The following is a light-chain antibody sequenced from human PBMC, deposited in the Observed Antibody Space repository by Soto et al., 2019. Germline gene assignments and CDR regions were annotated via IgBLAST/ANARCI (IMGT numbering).Light chain of an antibody. Sequence: DIQMTQSPSSVSASVGDRVTITCRASQGISSWLAWYQQKPGKAPKFLFYAASSLQCLVPSRYTGSGSWTDFTLNSLCLQHPDFATYYCPQGNILPPSFGRGTNV. CDR2: AAS. CDR1: QGISSW. J-gene: IGKJ4*01. CDR3: PQGNILPPS. V-gene: IGKV1-12*01.